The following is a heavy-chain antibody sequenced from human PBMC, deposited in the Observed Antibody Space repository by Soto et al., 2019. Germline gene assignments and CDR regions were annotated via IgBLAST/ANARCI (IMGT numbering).Heavy chain of an antibody. D-gene: IGHD3-10*01. Sequence: ASVKVSCKASGYTFTRYGISWVRQAPGQGLEWMGWISAYNGNTNYAQKLQGRVTMTTDTSTSTAYMELRSLRSDDTAVYYCAREHYYGSGSLKYYGMDVWGQGTMVTVYS. V-gene: IGHV1-18*04. J-gene: IGHJ6*02. CDR3: AREHYYGSGSLKYYGMDV. CDR1: GYTFTRYG. CDR2: ISAYNGNT.